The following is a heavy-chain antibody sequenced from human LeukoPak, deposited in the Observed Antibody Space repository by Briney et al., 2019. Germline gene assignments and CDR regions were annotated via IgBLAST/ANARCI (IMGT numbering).Heavy chain of an antibody. CDR2: ISGSGGGT. Sequence: GGSLRLSCAASGLTFSSYAMSWVRQAPGTGLEWVSSISGSGGGTYYADSVKGRFTVSRDNSMNTVYMQMNSLRAEDTAVYYCAKGGSGSYYSLLNWFDPWGQGTLVTVSS. V-gene: IGHV3-23*01. CDR1: GLTFSSYA. D-gene: IGHD3-10*01. CDR3: AKGGSGSYYSLLNWFDP. J-gene: IGHJ5*02.